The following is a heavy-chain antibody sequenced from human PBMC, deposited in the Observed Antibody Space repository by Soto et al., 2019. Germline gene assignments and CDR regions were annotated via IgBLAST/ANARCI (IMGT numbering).Heavy chain of an antibody. Sequence: SETLSLTCDVYGGSFSGYYWSWIRQPPGQGLEWIGEINHSGSTNYNPSLKSRVTISVDTSKNQFSLKLSSVTAADTAVYYCARERPYSSSWYHDYWGQGTLVTVSS. CDR3: ARERPYSSSWYHDY. J-gene: IGHJ4*02. CDR2: INHSGST. V-gene: IGHV4-34*01. CDR1: GGSFSGYY. D-gene: IGHD6-13*01.